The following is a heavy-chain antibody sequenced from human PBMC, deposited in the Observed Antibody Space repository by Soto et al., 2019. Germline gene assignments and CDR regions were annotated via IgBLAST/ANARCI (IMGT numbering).Heavy chain of an antibody. CDR1: GFTFSGSA. D-gene: IGHD1-26*01. Sequence: EVQLVESGGGLVQPGGSLKLSCAASGFTFSGSAMHWVRQASGKGLEWVGRIRSKANSYATAYAASVKGRFTISRDDSENTAYLQMNSLKTEDTAVYYCTRLYSGSYKDLDYWGQGTLVTVSS. V-gene: IGHV3-73*02. CDR3: TRLYSGSYKDLDY. CDR2: IRSKANSYAT. J-gene: IGHJ4*02.